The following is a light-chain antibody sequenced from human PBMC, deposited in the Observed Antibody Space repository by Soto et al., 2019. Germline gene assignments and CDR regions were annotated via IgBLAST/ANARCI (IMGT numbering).Light chain of an antibody. CDR1: SSNIGSNS. J-gene: IGLJ1*01. CDR2: SNN. CDR3: AAWDDSLNGPV. V-gene: IGLV1-44*01. Sequence: QSVLTQPPSASGTPGQRVSLSCSGSSSNIGSNSVNWYQQLPGTAPKLLIYSNNQRPSGVPDRISGSKSGTSASLAISGLQSEDEADYYCAAWDDSLNGPVFGTGTKVTVL.